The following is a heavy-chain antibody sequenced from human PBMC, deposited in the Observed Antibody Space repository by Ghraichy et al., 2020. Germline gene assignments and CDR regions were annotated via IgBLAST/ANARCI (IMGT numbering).Heavy chain of an antibody. D-gene: IGHD4-17*01. CDR3: ARSPQTTVTTGGDY. Sequence: SETLSLTCAVYGGSFSGYYWSWIRQPPGKGLEWIGEINHSGSTNYNPSLKSRVTISVDTSKNQFSLKLSSVTAADTAVYYCARSPQTTVTTGGDYWGQGTLVTVSS. CDR1: GGSFSGYY. J-gene: IGHJ4*02. V-gene: IGHV4-34*01. CDR2: INHSGST.